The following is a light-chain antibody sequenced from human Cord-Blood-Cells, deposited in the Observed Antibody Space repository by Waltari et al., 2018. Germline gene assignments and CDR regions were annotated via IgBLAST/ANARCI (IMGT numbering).Light chain of an antibody. CDR1: SSDVGGYNY. CDR2: DVS. Sequence: QSALTQPASVSGSPGQSITISCTGTSSDVGGYNYVSWYQQHPGKAPKLMIYDVSNRPSGGSNRFSDSKSGNTASLTISGLQAEDEADYYCSSYTSSSTLVFGTGTKVTVL. J-gene: IGLJ1*01. CDR3: SSYTSSSTLV. V-gene: IGLV2-14*01.